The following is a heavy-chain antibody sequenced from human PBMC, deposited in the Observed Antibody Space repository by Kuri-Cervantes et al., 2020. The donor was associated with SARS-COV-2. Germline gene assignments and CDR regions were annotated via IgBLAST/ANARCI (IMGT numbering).Heavy chain of an antibody. Sequence: SETLSLTCTVSGGSISSYYWSWIRQPPGKGLEWIGYIYYSGSTNYNPSLKSRVTISVDTSKNQFSLKLSSVTAADTAVYYCARTLASITGTYMDVWGKGTTVTVSS. J-gene: IGHJ6*03. V-gene: IGHV4-59*08. CDR2: IYYSGST. D-gene: IGHD1-7*01. CDR1: GGSISSYY. CDR3: ARTLASITGTYMDV.